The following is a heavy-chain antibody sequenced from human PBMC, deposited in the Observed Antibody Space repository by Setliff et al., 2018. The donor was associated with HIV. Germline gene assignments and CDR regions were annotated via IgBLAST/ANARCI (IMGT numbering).Heavy chain of an antibody. CDR2: VYSSGET. V-gene: IGHV4-4*09. CDR3: ARRSPGGGYYMDV. Sequence: SETLSLTCAVSGDSVSRYSWNWIRQAPGKGLEWIGYVYSSGETNYNPSLKNRVTMSTDTSKNQFSLNLSSVTAADTAVYYCARRSPGGGYYMDVWGKGTTVTVSS. D-gene: IGHD3-16*01. J-gene: IGHJ6*03. CDR1: GDSVSRYS.